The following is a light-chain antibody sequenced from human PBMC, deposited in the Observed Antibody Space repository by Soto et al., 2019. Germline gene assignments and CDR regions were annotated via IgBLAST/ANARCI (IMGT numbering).Light chain of an antibody. CDR3: SSQGTSSTLV. Sequence: QSALTQPASVSGSPGQSITISWTGTSSDVGYYNYVSWYQQHPGKAPNLMIYDVSNRPSGVSNRFSGSKSGNTASLTISGLQAEDEADYYCSSQGTSSTLVFGGGTNLTVL. CDR1: SSDVGYYNY. CDR2: DVS. V-gene: IGLV2-14*01. J-gene: IGLJ2*01.